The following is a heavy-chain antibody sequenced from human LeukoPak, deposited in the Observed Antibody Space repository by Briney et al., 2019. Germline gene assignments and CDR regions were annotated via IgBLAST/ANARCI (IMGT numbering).Heavy chain of an antibody. Sequence: GGSLRLSCAASGFTFSSYGMHWVRQAPGKGLEWVSYISSSSSTIYYADSVKGRFTISRDNAKNSLYLQMNSLRDEDTAVYYCARGGIFGVVIPGAFDIWGQGTMVTVSS. CDR1: GFTFSSYG. J-gene: IGHJ3*02. CDR3: ARGGIFGVVIPGAFDI. D-gene: IGHD3-3*01. CDR2: ISSSSSTI. V-gene: IGHV3-48*02.